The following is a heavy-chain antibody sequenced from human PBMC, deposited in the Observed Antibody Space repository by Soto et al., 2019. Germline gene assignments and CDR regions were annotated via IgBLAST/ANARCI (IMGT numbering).Heavy chain of an antibody. J-gene: IGHJ5*02. D-gene: IGHD3-3*01. CDR1: GFTFSSYS. Sequence: PGGSLRLSCAASGFTFSSYSMNWVRQAPGKGLEWVSYISSSSSTIYYADSVKGRFTISRDNAKNSLYLQMNSLRDEDTAVYYCARGEAYDFSPWFDPWGQGTLVTVSS. CDR2: ISSSSSTI. V-gene: IGHV3-48*02. CDR3: ARGEAYDFSPWFDP.